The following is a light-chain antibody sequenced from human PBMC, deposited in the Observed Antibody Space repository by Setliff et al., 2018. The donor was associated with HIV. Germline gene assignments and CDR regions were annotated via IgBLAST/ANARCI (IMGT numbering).Light chain of an antibody. CDR3: NSYAGSNNFGV. J-gene: IGLJ2*01. Sequence: ALTQPPSASGSPGQSVTISCTGTSSDVGGYNYVSWYQQHPGKAPKLMIYEVSRRPSGVPDRFSGSKSGNTASLTVSGLQAEDEADYYCNSYAGSNNFGVFGGGTK. CDR2: EVS. V-gene: IGLV2-8*01. CDR1: SSDVGGYNY.